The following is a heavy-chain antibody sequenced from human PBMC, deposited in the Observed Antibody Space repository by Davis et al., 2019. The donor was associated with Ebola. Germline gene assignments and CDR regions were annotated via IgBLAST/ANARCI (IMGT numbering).Heavy chain of an antibody. Sequence: SETLSLTCTVSGGSISSYYWSWIRQPPGKGLEWIGEINHSGSTNYNPSLKSRVTISVDTSKNQFSLKLSSVTAADTAVYYCARFRIQLWFGGFDYWGQGTLVTVSS. D-gene: IGHD5-18*01. V-gene: IGHV4-34*01. CDR3: ARFRIQLWFGGFDY. CDR1: GGSISSYY. CDR2: INHSGST. J-gene: IGHJ4*02.